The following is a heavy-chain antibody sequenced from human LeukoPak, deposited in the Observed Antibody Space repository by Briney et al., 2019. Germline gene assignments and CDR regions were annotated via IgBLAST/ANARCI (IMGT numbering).Heavy chain of an antibody. CDR3: ARDPSGSGWSLNY. CDR2: IWYDGSND. D-gene: IGHD6-19*01. J-gene: IGHJ4*02. V-gene: IGHV3-33*08. CDR1: GFTVSSNY. Sequence: GGSLRLSCAASGFTVSSNYMSWVRQAPGKGLEWVAFIWYDGSNDHYADSVKGRFTISRDNSKNTVCLQMNSLRVEDTAVYYCARDPSGSGWSLNYWGQGTLVTVSS.